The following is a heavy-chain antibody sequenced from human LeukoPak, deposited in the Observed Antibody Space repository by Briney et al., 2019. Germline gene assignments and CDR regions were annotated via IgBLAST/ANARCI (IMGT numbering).Heavy chain of an antibody. Sequence: QSGGSLRLSCAASGFTFSSYGMHWVRQAPGKGLEWVAVISYDGSNKYYADSVKGRFTISRDNSKNTLYLQMNSLRAEDTAVYYCAKPQLEPYYFDYWGQGTLVTVSS. D-gene: IGHD1-1*01. J-gene: IGHJ4*02. CDR2: ISYDGSNK. V-gene: IGHV3-30*18. CDR3: AKPQLEPYYFDY. CDR1: GFTFSSYG.